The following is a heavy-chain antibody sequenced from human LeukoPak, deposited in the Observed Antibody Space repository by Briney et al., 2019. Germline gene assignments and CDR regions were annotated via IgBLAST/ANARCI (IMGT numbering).Heavy chain of an antibody. CDR1: GRSFSGYY. D-gene: IGHD4/OR15-4a*01. CDR3: ARALDYDPSYLDS. Sequence: SETLSLTCAVYGRSFSGYYWTWIRQPPGKVLEWIGEVTPSGVAHYNPSLKSPVTISVDTSKNQFSLMVTSVTAADTALYCCARALDYDPSYLDSWGRGTLVTVSS. V-gene: IGHV4-34*01. CDR2: VTPSGVA. J-gene: IGHJ4*02.